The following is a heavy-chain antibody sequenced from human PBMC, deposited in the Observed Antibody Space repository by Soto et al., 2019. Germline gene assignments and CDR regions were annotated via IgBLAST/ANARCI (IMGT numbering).Heavy chain of an antibody. V-gene: IGHV6-1*01. Sequence: SQTLSLTCAISGDSVSSNSASWNLIRQSPSRGLEWLGRTYYRSKWYNDYAVSVKSRITINPDTSKNQFSLQLNSVTPEDTAVYYCARGTGIAVAGTEKYNWFDPWGQGTLVTVSS. CDR1: GDSVSSNSAS. CDR3: ARGTGIAVAGTEKYNWFDP. CDR2: TYYRSKWYN. D-gene: IGHD6-19*01. J-gene: IGHJ5*02.